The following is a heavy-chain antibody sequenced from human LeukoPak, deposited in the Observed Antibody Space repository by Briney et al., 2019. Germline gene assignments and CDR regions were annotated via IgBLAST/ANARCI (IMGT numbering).Heavy chain of an antibody. Sequence: GESLKISGKGSGYSFTSYWIGWVRQMPGKGLEWRGIIYPGDSDTRYSPSFQGQVTISADKSISTAYLQWSSLKASDTAMYYCARVGYYYYYGMDVWGKGTTVTVSS. V-gene: IGHV5-51*01. CDR3: ARVGYYYYYGMDV. CDR2: IYPGDSDT. J-gene: IGHJ6*04. CDR1: GYSFTSYW.